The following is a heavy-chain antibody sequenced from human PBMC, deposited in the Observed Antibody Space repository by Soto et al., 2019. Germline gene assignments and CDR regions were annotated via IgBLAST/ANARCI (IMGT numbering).Heavy chain of an antibody. CDR2: INWDGAGT. Sequence: GGSLRLSCAASGFTFDGYSMHWVSQAPGKGLEWVSLINWDGAGTYYADSVRGRFTISRDNSKNSLYLQMNSLRTEDTALYYCVKDMAYGGNSGPFDSWGQGTLVTVSS. CDR3: VKDMAYGGNSGPFDS. CDR1: GFTFDGYS. J-gene: IGHJ4*02. D-gene: IGHD4-17*01. V-gene: IGHV3-43*01.